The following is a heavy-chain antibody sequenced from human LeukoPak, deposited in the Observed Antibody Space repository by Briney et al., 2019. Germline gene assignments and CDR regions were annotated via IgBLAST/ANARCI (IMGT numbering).Heavy chain of an antibody. CDR1: GFTSSDYS. V-gene: IGHV3-21*01. D-gene: IGHD3-16*02. Sequence: GGSLRLSCAASGFTSSDYSMTWVRQAPGKGREWVSSITTSSTYIYYADSVRVRFTVSRDNAKNSLYLQMTSLRAEDTAVYYCARHRTASDNWGQGTLVTVSS. CDR2: ITTSSTYI. J-gene: IGHJ4*02. CDR3: ARHRTASDN.